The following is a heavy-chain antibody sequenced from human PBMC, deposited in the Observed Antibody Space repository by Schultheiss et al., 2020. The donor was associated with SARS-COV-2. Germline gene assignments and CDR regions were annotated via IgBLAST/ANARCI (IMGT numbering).Heavy chain of an antibody. CDR1: GGSISSYY. D-gene: IGHD1-26*01. J-gene: IGHJ6*02. CDR3: ARVVGGPTFEAFFGMDV. CDR2: IYYSGST. V-gene: IGHV4-59*01. Sequence: SQTHSLTCTVSGGSISSYYWSWIRQPPGKGLEWIGYIYYSGSTNYNPSLKSRVSISVDTSKNQVSLKVRSVTAADTAVYYCARVVGGPTFEAFFGMDVWGQGTTVTVSS.